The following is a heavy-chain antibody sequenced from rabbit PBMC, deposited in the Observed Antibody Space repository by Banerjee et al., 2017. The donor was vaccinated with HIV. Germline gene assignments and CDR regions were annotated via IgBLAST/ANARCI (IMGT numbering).Heavy chain of an antibody. Sequence: QQVVESGGGLVKPGASLTLTCKASGFSFSSGYYISWVRQAPGKGLEWIGCIGTGSGRTYYASWAKGRFTISKTSSTTVTLQMTSLTAADTATYFCGSGYSDIYFNLWGQGTLVTVS. V-gene: IGHV1S40*01. CDR1: GFSFSSGYY. D-gene: IGHD1-1*01. J-gene: IGHJ4*01. CDR3: GSGYSDIYFNL. CDR2: IGTGSGRT.